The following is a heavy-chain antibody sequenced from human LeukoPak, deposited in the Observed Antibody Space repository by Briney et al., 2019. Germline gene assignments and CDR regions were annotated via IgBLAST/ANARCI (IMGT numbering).Heavy chain of an antibody. V-gene: IGHV1-2*02. CDR3: ARDGDYGTGSYYRGCIDS. Sequence: ASVKVFCKTSGYSFTAFYIHWGRQAPGQGLEWMGWIHPRRGDTNYAQKFQGRVTMTRDTSISTAYLDLSSLRSDDTAVYYCARDGDYGTGSYYRGCIDSWGQGTPVTVSP. J-gene: IGHJ4*02. D-gene: IGHD3-10*01. CDR1: GYSFTAFY. CDR2: IHPRRGDT.